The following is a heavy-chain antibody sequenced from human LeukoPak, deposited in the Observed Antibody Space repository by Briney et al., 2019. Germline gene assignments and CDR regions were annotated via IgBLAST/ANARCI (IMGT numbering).Heavy chain of an antibody. V-gene: IGHV4-59*01. CDR2: IHYSGST. Sequence: PSETLSLTCTVSGGSISSYYWSWIRQPPGKGLEWIGYIHYSGSTNYNPSLKSRVTISVDTSKNQFSLKLSSVTAADTAVYYCARVGQQLVPGPIDYWGQGTLVTVSS. CDR3: ARVGQQLVPGPIDY. J-gene: IGHJ4*02. CDR1: GGSISSYY. D-gene: IGHD6-13*01.